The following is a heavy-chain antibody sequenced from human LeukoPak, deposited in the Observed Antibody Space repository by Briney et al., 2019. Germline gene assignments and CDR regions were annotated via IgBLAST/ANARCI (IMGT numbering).Heavy chain of an antibody. Sequence: GGSLRLSCEASGFTFSTFAMIWVRQPPGKGLEWVSSIFPSGGEIHYADSVRGRFTISRDNAKNSLYLQMNSLRAEDTAVYYCARDGGYQFFDYWGQGTLVTVSS. CDR2: IFPSGGEI. J-gene: IGHJ4*02. CDR1: GFTFSTFA. CDR3: ARDGGYQFFDY. V-gene: IGHV3-21*01. D-gene: IGHD3-22*01.